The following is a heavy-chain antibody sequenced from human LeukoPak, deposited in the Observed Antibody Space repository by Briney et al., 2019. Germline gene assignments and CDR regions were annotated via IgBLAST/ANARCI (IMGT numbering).Heavy chain of an antibody. CDR1: GGSFSGYY. V-gene: IGHV4-34*01. CDR2: INHNGDT. CDR3: ARHKDTYYYDEDGGTGGYFDY. Sequence: SETLSLTCAVYGGSFSGYYWSWIRQAPGKGLEWIGEINHNGDTNYNPSLESRVTISVDTSKNQFSLKLNSVTAADTAVYYCARHKDTYYYDEDGGTGGYFDYWGQGTLVTVSS. D-gene: IGHD3-22*01. J-gene: IGHJ4*02.